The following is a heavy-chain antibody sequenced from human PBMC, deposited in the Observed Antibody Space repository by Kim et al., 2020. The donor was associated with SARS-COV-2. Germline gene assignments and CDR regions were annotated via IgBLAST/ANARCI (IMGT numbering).Heavy chain of an antibody. CDR2: ISGGAVNK. CDR1: GFTFDTYA. J-gene: IGHJ6*02. CDR3: AKMVIMDGYNYFYYYAMDV. D-gene: IGHD2-21*01. Sequence: GGSLRLSCVGSGFTFDTYAMSWVRHAPGKGLEWVSVISGGAVNKFYADSVRGRFTISRDNSKNMLFLQMNSLRDEDTALYYCAKMVIMDGYNYFYYYAMDVWGHGTTVTVSS. V-gene: IGHV3-23*01.